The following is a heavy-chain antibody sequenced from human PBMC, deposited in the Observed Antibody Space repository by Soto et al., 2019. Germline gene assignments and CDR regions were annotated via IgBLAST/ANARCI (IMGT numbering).Heavy chain of an antibody. CDR3: ARDRAWGPPITIFLDGMDV. Sequence: QVQLVQSGAEVKKPGASVKVSCKASGYTFTSYGISWVRQAPGQGLEWMGWISAYNGNTNYAQKLQGRVTMTTGTSTSTAYMELRSLRSDDTAVYYCARDRAWGPPITIFLDGMDVWGQGTTVTVSS. V-gene: IGHV1-18*01. CDR1: GYTFTSYG. J-gene: IGHJ6*02. D-gene: IGHD3-3*01. CDR2: ISAYNGNT.